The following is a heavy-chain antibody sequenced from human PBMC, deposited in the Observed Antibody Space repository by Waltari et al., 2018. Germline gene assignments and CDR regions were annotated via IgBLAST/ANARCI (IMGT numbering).Heavy chain of an antibody. CDR3: ARGTTPDLPGDY. CDR2: LYSGGSP. Sequence: EVQLVESGGGLIQPGGSLRLSCAASGFTVSGNYMGWVRQAPGKGLAGVSVLYSGGSPYSEQASKGRYTISRENSKNKPKLQKYSLGAEGLALYYQARGTTPDLPGDYWGQGTLVTVSS. V-gene: IGHV3-53*01. J-gene: IGHJ4*02. CDR1: GFTVSGNY. D-gene: IGHD1-7*01.